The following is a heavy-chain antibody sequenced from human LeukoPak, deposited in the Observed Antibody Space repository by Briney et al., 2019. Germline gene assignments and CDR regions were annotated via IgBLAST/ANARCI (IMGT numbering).Heavy chain of an antibody. CDR2: INHSGST. V-gene: IGHV4-34*01. Sequence: SETLSLTCAVYGGSFSGYYWSWIRQPPGKGLGWIGEINHSGSTNYNPSLKSRVTISVDTSKNQFSLKLSSVTAADTAVYYCARMQPVRYYYYGMDVWGQGTTVTVSS. CDR3: ARMQPVRYYYYGMDV. CDR1: GGSFSGYY. D-gene: IGHD6-6*01. J-gene: IGHJ6*02.